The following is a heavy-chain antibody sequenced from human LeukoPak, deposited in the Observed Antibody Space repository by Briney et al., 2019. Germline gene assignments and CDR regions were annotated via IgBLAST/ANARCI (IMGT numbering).Heavy chain of an antibody. CDR3: ARGKKIWGTLGD. J-gene: IGHJ4*02. Sequence: PGRSLRLSCAASGSTFSSYVMHWVRQAPGKGLEWVAVISSDGSSKYYADSVKGRFTISRDNSKNTLYVQMNSLRAEDTAVYYCARGKKIWGTLGDWGQGTLVTVSS. CDR2: ISSDGSSK. V-gene: IGHV3-30-3*01. CDR1: GSTFSSYV. D-gene: IGHD3-16*01.